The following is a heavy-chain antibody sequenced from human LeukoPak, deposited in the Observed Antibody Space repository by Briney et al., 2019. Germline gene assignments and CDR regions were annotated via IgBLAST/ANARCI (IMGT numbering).Heavy chain of an antibody. Sequence: SETLSLTCAVYGGSFSGYYWSWIRQPPGKGLEWIGEINHSGSTYYNPSLKSRVTISVDTSKNQFSLKLSSVTAADTAVYYCINSGSYMYYFDYWGQGTLVTVSS. J-gene: IGHJ4*02. D-gene: IGHD1-26*01. CDR3: INSGSYMYYFDY. CDR1: GGSFSGYY. CDR2: INHSGST. V-gene: IGHV4-34*03.